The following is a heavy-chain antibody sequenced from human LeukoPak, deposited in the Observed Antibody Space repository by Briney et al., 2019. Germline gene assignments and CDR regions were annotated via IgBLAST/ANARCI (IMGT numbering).Heavy chain of an antibody. V-gene: IGHV5-51*01. CDR2: IYPGDSDT. Sequence: GESLKISCKGSGYSFTSYWIGWVRQMPGKGLEWMGIIYPGDSDTRYSPSFQGQVTISADRSISTAYLQWSSLKASDTAMYYCVRKIAVAGYNWFDPWGQGTLVTVSS. J-gene: IGHJ5*02. CDR3: VRKIAVAGYNWFDP. CDR1: GYSFTSYW. D-gene: IGHD6-19*01.